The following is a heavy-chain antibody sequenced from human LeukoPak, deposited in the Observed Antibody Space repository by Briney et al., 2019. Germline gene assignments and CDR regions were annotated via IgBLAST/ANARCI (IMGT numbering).Heavy chain of an antibody. Sequence: PGGSLRLSCAASGFTFSTYAMSWVRQAPGKGLEWVSAISGRGVSTSYADSVRGRFTISRDNSKNTLYLQMNSLRAEDTAVYYCARDCGGGSCYGPYDAFDIWGQGTMVTVSS. J-gene: IGHJ3*02. CDR1: GFTFSTYA. V-gene: IGHV3-23*01. CDR2: ISGRGVST. D-gene: IGHD2-15*01. CDR3: ARDCGGGSCYGPYDAFDI.